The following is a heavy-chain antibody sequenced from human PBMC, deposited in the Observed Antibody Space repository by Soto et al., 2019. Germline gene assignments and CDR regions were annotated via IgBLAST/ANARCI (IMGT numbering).Heavy chain of an antibody. CDR2: IVVGSGNT. CDR1: GFTFTSSA. V-gene: IGHV1-58*01. Sequence: SVKVSCKASGFTFTSSAVQWVRQARGQRLEWIGWIVVGSGNTNYAQKFQERVTITRDMSTSTAYMELSSLRSEDTAVYYCAAADYYDSSGYYYGTDYWGQGTLVTVSS. D-gene: IGHD3-22*01. CDR3: AAADYYDSSGYYYGTDY. J-gene: IGHJ4*02.